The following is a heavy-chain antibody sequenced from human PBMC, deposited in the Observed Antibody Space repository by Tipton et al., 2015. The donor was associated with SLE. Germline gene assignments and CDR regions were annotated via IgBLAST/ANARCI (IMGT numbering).Heavy chain of an antibody. J-gene: IGHJ3*01. CDR2: IYTSGRA. CDR1: GGSISSGSYF. Sequence: TLSLTCTVSGGSISSGSYFWTWIRQPAGKGLEWIGHIYTSGRANYNPSLKSRVTMSVDTSKNQFSLKLTSVTAADTAVYFCARGEGYSYGYKFGSWGQGTMVNVSS. CDR3: ARGEGYSYGYKFGS. V-gene: IGHV4-61*09. D-gene: IGHD5-18*01.